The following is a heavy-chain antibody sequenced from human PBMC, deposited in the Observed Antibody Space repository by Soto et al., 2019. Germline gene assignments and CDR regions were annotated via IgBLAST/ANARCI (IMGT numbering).Heavy chain of an antibody. CDR1: GGTFSSYA. CDR2: IIPIFGTA. J-gene: IGHJ6*02. Sequence: GASVKVSCKASGGTFSSYAISWVRQAPGQGLEWMGGIIPIFGTANYAQKFQGRVTITADESTSTAYMELSSLRSEDTAVYYCARSIKTVTYYYYYGMDVWGQGTTVTVSS. V-gene: IGHV1-69*13. D-gene: IGHD4-4*01. CDR3: ARSIKTVTYYYYYGMDV.